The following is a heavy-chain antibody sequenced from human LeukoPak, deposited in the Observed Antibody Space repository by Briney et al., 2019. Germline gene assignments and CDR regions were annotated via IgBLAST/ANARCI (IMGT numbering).Heavy chain of an antibody. J-gene: IGHJ4*02. D-gene: IGHD1-7*01. CDR2: IYPGDSDA. CDR3: ATPTLGTIGEYLFDY. CDR1: GYPFTTYW. V-gene: IGHV5-51*01. Sequence: GESLKISCQGSGYPFTTYWIGWVRQLPGKGLEWMGIIYPGDSDARYSPSFQGQVTISADKSISTAYLQWNSLKASDTAMYYCATPTLGTIGEYLFDYWGQGTLVSVSS.